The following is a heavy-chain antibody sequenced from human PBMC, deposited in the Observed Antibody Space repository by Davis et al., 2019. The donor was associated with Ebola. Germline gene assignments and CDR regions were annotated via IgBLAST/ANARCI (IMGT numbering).Heavy chain of an antibody. V-gene: IGHV1-18*01. CDR3: AREAGYPSVGAFDI. J-gene: IGHJ3*02. D-gene: IGHD3-9*01. CDR2: ISAYNGNT. Sequence: ASVKVSCKASGGTFSSYAISWVRQAPGQGLEWMGWISAYNGNTNYAQKLQGRVTMTTDTSTSTAYMELRSLRSDDTAVYYCAREAGYPSVGAFDIWGQGTMVTVSS. CDR1: GGTFSSYA.